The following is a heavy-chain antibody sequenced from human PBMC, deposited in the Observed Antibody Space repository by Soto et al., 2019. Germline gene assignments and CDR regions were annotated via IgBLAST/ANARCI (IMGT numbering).Heavy chain of an antibody. CDR1: GFTFNNYA. CDR2: ISGGGDTT. V-gene: IGHV3-23*01. D-gene: IGHD3-10*01. Sequence: EVQLLESGGGLVQPGGSLRLSCAASGFTFNNYAMTWVRQAPGKGLEWVSAISGGGDTTSYADSVKGRFTVSRDGSKNTLALQMSSLRAEDTALYCCAKGRGGSGSRSPRVDIWGQGALGSVSS. CDR3: AKGRGGSGSRSPRVDI. J-gene: IGHJ4*02.